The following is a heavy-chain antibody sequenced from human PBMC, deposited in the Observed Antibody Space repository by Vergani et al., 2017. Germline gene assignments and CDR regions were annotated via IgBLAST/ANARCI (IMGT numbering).Heavy chain of an antibody. CDR1: GGSISSGGYY. V-gene: IGHV4-31*03. D-gene: IGHD6-19*01. CDR2: IYYSGRT. Sequence: QVQLQESGPGLVKPSQTLSLTCTVSGGSISSGGYYWSWIRQHPGKGLEWIGYIYYSGRTYYNPSLKSRVNISVDTSKNQFSLKLSSGTAPDTAVYYCARDSSGWYVLWGQGTLVTVSS. J-gene: IGHJ5*02. CDR3: ARDSSGWYVL.